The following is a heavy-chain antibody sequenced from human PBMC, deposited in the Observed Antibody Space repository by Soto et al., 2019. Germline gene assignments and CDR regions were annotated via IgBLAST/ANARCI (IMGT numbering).Heavy chain of an antibody. Sequence: ASGKVSCKASGYTFTGYYIHWVRQAPGQGLEWMGWMNPNSGGTTYRQKFQSWVTMTRGTSISTAYIELSRLRSDDTAVYYCARCLGDYTSGLDVWGPGTTVPVSS. D-gene: IGHD4-17*01. V-gene: IGHV1-2*04. J-gene: IGHJ6*02. CDR1: GYTFTGYY. CDR3: ARCLGDYTSGLDV. CDR2: MNPNSGGT.